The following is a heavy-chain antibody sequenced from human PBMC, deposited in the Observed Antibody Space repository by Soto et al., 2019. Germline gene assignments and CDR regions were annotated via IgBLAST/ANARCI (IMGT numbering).Heavy chain of an antibody. V-gene: IGHV4-59*02. CDR2: IYYSGST. Sequence: SETLSLTCTVSGGSVCSYYWGWIRQPPGKGLEWIGYIYYSGSTNYNPSLKSRVTISVDTSKNQFSLKLSSVTAADTAVYYCARGVTRAYNWFDPWGQGTLVTVSS. J-gene: IGHJ5*02. D-gene: IGHD2-21*02. CDR1: GGSVCSYY. CDR3: ARGVTRAYNWFDP.